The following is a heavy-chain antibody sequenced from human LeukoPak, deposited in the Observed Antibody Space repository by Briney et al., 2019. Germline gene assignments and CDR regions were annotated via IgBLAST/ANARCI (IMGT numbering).Heavy chain of an antibody. CDR3: AKGGDGLYVLNWFDP. V-gene: IGHV3-9*01. CDR1: GVTFDAYA. J-gene: IGHJ5*02. CDR2: ISGNSGSI. Sequence: GGSLRLSCAPSGVTFDAYAMHWVREAPGKGLGWGSGISGNSGSIGYADSVKGRFTISRDNAKNSLYLQMNSLRAEDTALYYCAKGGDGLYVLNWFDPWGQGTLVTVSS. D-gene: IGHD5/OR15-5a*01.